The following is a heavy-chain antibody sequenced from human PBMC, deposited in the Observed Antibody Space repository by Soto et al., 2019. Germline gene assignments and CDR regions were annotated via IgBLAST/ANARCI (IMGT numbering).Heavy chain of an antibody. CDR3: ARERPDGARLDP. D-gene: IGHD6-6*01. V-gene: IGHV4-34*01. J-gene: IGHJ5*02. CDR1: GGSFSGYY. CDR2: INHSGST. Sequence: SETLSLTCAVYGGSFSGYYWSWIRQPPGKGLEWIGEINHSGSTNYNPSLKSRVTISVDTSKNQFSLKLSSVTAADTAVYYCARERPDGARLDPWGQGTLITVS.